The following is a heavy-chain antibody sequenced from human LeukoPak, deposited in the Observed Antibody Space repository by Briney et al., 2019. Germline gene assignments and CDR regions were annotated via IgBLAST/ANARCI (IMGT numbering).Heavy chain of an antibody. Sequence: PSETLSLTCAVFGGSFSNYYLHWIRQPPGKGLEWIGEIDHSGSTKYNPSLKSRVTISVDTSKNQFSLKLSSVTAADTAVYYCARVIWHSSGWYVLGWFDPWGQGTLVTVSS. V-gene: IGHV4-34*01. J-gene: IGHJ5*02. CDR1: GGSFSNYY. D-gene: IGHD6-19*01. CDR2: IDHSGST. CDR3: ARVIWHSSGWYVLGWFDP.